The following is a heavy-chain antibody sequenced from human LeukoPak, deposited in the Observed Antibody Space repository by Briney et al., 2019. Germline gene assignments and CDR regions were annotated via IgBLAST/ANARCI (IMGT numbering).Heavy chain of an antibody. J-gene: IGHJ4*02. CDR3: ARSVAGHFDY. D-gene: IGHD6-19*01. CDR1: GFTFSDYS. Sequence: GGSLRLSCAASGFTFSDYSMNWVRQAPGKGLEWVSYMTSDTRTIYYSDSVKGRFTISRDNAKNSLDLQMNSLRAEDTAVYYCARSVAGHFDYWGQGTLGTVSS. CDR2: MTSDTRTI. V-gene: IGHV3-48*04.